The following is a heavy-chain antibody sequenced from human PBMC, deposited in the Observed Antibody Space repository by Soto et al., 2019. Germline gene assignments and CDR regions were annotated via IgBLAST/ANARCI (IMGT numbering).Heavy chain of an antibody. V-gene: IGHV1-46*01. Sequence: ASVKVSCKASGYRVTSYYMHWVRQAPGQGLEWMGIINPNSGSTTYAQQFQGRVTMTRDTSTSTVYMELTSLTSGDTAVYYCARAGIAYCRSTTCYLYYYVMDVWGQGTTVTVSS. CDR2: INPNSGST. CDR1: GYRVTSYY. J-gene: IGHJ6*02. D-gene: IGHD2-2*01. CDR3: ARAGIAYCRSTTCYLYYYVMDV.